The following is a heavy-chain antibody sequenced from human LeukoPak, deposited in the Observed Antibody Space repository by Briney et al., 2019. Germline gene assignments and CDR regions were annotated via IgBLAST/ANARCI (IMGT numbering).Heavy chain of an antibody. CDR3: ARSTLATTGTY. V-gene: IGHV3-48*03. CDR2: ISTSGTTI. J-gene: IGHJ4*02. D-gene: IGHD2-8*02. CDR1: GFTFNSHE. Sequence: PGGSLRLSCAASGFTFNSHEMNWVRQAPGKGLEWVSYISTSGTTIYYADSVKGRFTISRDNAKNSLYLQMNSLRAEDTAVYYCARSTLATTGTYWGQGTLVTVSS.